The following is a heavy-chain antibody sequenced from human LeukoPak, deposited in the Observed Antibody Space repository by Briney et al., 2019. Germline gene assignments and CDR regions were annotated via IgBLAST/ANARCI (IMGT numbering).Heavy chain of an antibody. CDR1: GFTFSDYA. D-gene: IGHD4-17*01. CDR2: ISDDGGDK. CDR3: AKDLDYAVYYYGMDV. Sequence: GGSLRLSCAASGFTFSDYAMHWLRQAPGKGPEWVTVISDDGGDKFYADSVKGRFTISRDNSKNMLYLQMNSLRAEDTAVYYCAKDLDYAVYYYGMDVWGQGTTVTVSS. J-gene: IGHJ6*02. V-gene: IGHV3-30*04.